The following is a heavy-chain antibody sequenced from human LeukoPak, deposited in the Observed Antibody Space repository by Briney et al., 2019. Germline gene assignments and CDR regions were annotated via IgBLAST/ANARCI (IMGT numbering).Heavy chain of an antibody. J-gene: IGHJ4*02. Sequence: SVKVSCKASGGTFSSYAISWVRQAPGQGLEWMGRIIPILGIANYAQKFQGRVTITADKSTSTAYMELSSLRSEDTAVYYCARGGAGYNPFVDYWGQGTLVTVSS. CDR1: GGTFSSYA. V-gene: IGHV1-69*04. CDR2: IIPILGIA. CDR3: ARGGAGYNPFVDY. D-gene: IGHD5-24*01.